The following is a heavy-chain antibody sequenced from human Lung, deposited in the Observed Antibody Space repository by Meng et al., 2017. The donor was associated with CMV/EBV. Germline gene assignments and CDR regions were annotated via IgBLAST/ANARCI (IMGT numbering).Heavy chain of an antibody. CDR1: GCTFNNYS. CDR3: AREPDDIRTLDY. V-gene: IGHV1-69*05. J-gene: IGHJ4*02. Sequence: SVKVSCKASGCTFNNYSINWVRQAPGQGLEWMGGIIPISGTTNYAQKFQGRVTITTDESASTGYMELSSLKSEDTAVYYCAREPDDIRTLDYWGQGTMVTVSS. D-gene: IGHD2-2*02. CDR2: IIPISGTT.